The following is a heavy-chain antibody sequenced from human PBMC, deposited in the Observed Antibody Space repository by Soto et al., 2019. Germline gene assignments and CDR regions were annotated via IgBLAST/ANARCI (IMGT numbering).Heavy chain of an antibody. CDR3: ARDRVVAVTAIDYYSLDV. CDR1: GDSFSSNIAA. V-gene: IGHV6-1*01. J-gene: IGHJ6*02. Sequence: PSQTVSLTCAISGDSFSSNIAAWNWIRQSPSRGLEWLGRTYYRSKWYNDYAVSVKSRITINPDTSKNQFSLQLNSVTPEDTAVYYCARDRVVAVTAIDYYSLDVWGQGTTVTVSS. D-gene: IGHD2-21*02. CDR2: TYYRSKWYN.